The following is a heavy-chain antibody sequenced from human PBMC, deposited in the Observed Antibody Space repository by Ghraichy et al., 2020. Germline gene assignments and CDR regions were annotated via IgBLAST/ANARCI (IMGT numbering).Heavy chain of an antibody. CDR2: IDETGDKT. D-gene: IGHD4-17*01. J-gene: IGHJ4*02. CDR1: GFAFSDFP. V-gene: IGHV3-23*01. Sequence: LSLTCAASGFAFSDFPMSWVRQGPGKGLEWVSAIDETGDKTYYTDSLKGRFTISRDNSKNTLYLQMNSLRADDTAIYYCAKYVYGDFVNWGQGTLVTVSP. CDR3: AKYVYGDFVN.